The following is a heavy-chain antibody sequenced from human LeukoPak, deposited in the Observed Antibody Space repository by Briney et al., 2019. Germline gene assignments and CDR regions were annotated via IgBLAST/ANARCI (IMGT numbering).Heavy chain of an antibody. CDR2: ITPILGIA. CDR3: ARGPPSYSSSWFDY. Sequence: ASVKVSCKASGGTFSSYAISWVRQAPGQGLEWMGRITPILGIANYAQKFQGRVTITADKSTSTAYMELSSLRSEDTAVYYCARGPPSYSSSWFDYWGQGTLVTVSS. D-gene: IGHD6-13*01. V-gene: IGHV1-69*04. J-gene: IGHJ4*02. CDR1: GGTFSSYA.